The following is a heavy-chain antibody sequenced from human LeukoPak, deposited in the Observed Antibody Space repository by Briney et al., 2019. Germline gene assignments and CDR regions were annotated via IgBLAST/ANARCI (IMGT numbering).Heavy chain of an antibody. CDR1: GFTFSSDS. J-gene: IGHJ4*02. CDR2: IGYGGDT. CDR3: ARVGSSGSFDY. D-gene: IGHD6-19*01. Sequence: PGGSLRLSCAASGFTFSSDSMHWIRQAPGKGVEYVSAIGYGGDTYYANSVKGRFSISRDNSKNTLYLQMGSLRAEDMAVYYCARVGSSGSFDYWGQGTLVTVSS. V-gene: IGHV3-64*01.